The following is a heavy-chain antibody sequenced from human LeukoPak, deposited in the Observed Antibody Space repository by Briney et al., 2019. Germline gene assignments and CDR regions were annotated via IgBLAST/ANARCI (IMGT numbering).Heavy chain of an antibody. CDR3: ARGLTYYYYDSSGYYYASAFDI. V-gene: IGHV1-2*02. CDR1: GYTFTGYY. CDR2: INPNSGGT. Sequence: ASVKVSCKASGYTFTGYYMHWVRQAPGQGLEWMGWINPNSGGTNYAQKFQGRVTMTRDTSISTAYMELSSLRSVDTAVYYCARGLTYYYYDSSGYYYASAFDIWGQGTMVTVSS. D-gene: IGHD3-22*01. J-gene: IGHJ3*02.